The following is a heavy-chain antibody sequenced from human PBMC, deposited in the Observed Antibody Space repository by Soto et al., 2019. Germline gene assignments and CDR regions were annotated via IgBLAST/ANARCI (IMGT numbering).Heavy chain of an antibody. V-gene: IGHV3-53*01. Sequence: GSLRLSCAASGFTVSSNYMNWVRQAPGKGLEWVSIIYSDGTTSYADSVKGRFTISRDNFKNTLHLQMNSLRAEDTAVYYCAILSNWGQGTLVTVSS. CDR3: AILSN. CDR2: IYSDGTT. CDR1: GFTVSSNY. J-gene: IGHJ4*02. D-gene: IGHD6-6*01.